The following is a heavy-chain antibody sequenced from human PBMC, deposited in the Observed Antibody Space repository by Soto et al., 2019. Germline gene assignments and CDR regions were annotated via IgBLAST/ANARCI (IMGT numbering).Heavy chain of an antibody. CDR3: ARQVLYGFDT. V-gene: IGHV3-74*01. CDR1: GFTFSTYS. D-gene: IGHD2-2*01. J-gene: IGHJ3*02. Sequence: EVQLVESGGDLVQPGGSLRLSCAASGFTFSTYSMPWVRQAPGKGLVWVSRIHSDGSSTHYAASVKGRFTISRDNDKNTLYLQMNGLRAEDTDVYYGARQVLYGFDTWGQGTMVTVSS. CDR2: IHSDGSST.